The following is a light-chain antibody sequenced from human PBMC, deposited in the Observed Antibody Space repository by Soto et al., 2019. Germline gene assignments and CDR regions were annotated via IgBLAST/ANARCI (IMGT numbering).Light chain of an antibody. J-gene: IGKJ4*01. CDR2: AAS. Sequence: DIQMTQSPSSLYASVGDRVTITCRASQSISSYLNWYQQKPGKAPKVLIYAASSLQSGVPSRFSGIGSGTDFTLSISSLQPEDFATYYCQQSYSGPLTFGGGTKVDI. CDR3: QQSYSGPLT. CDR1: QSISSY. V-gene: IGKV1-39*01.